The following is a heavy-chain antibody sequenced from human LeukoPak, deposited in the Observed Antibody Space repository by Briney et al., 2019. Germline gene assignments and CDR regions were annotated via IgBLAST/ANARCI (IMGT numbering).Heavy chain of an antibody. V-gene: IGHV3-21*01. Sequence: GGSLRLSCAASGFTFSNFAMTWVRQAPGKGLEWVSSIVGSSSTYYADSLKGRFTISRDNAKNSLYLQMNSLRAEDTAVYYCARIGAGSSLDYWGQGTLVTVSS. CDR2: IVGSSST. J-gene: IGHJ4*02. CDR1: GFTFSNFA. CDR3: ARIGAGSSLDY. D-gene: IGHD6-13*01.